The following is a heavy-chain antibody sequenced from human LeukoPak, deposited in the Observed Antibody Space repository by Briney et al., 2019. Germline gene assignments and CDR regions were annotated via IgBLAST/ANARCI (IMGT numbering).Heavy chain of an antibody. CDR3: ARAVSWDYGGNSIGGGYFDY. CDR1: GYTFTGYY. D-gene: IGHD4-23*01. V-gene: IGHV1-69*05. CDR2: IIPIFGTA. Sequence: ASVKVSCKASGYTFTGYYMHWVRQAPGQGLEWMGGIIPIFGTANYAQKFQGRVTITTDESTSTAYMELSSLRSEDTAVYYCARAVSWDYGGNSIGGGYFDYWGQGTLVTVSS. J-gene: IGHJ4*02.